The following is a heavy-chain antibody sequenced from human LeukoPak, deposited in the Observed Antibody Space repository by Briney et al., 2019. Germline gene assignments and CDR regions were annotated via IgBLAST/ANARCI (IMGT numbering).Heavy chain of an antibody. CDR2: IYSGGGT. Sequence: GGSLRLSCAASGFTVNSNYMSWVRQAPGKGLEWVSVIYSGGGTFYADSVKGRFTISRDNSKNTLYLQMNSLRAEDTAVYYCARGGRVPAATLWFDPWGQGTLVTVSS. CDR1: GFTVNSNY. J-gene: IGHJ5*02. V-gene: IGHV3-53*05. D-gene: IGHD2-2*01. CDR3: ARGGRVPAATLWFDP.